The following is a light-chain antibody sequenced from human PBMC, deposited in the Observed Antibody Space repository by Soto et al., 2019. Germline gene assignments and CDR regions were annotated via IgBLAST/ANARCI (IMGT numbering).Light chain of an antibody. CDR2: EVS. J-gene: IGLJ1*01. Sequence: QSVLTQPASVSGSPGQSITIACTGTSSDVGGYNYVSWYQQHPGKAPKVMIYEVSHRPSGVSDRFSGSKSGNTASLTISGLQAEDEADYYCSSYTSSTNYVFGTGTKLTVL. CDR3: SSYTSSTNYV. V-gene: IGLV2-14*01. CDR1: SSDVGGYNY.